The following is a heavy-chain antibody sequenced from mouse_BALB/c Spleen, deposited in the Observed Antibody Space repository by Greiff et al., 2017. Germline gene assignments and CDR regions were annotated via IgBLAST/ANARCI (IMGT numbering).Heavy chain of an antibody. D-gene: IGHD2-10*02. Sequence: VMLVESGPGLVAPSQSLSITCTVSGFSFTSYGVHWVRQPPGKGLEWLGVIWAGGSTNYNSALMSRLSISKDNSKSQVFLKMNSLQTDDTAMYYCARDPVWSNYYAMDYWGQGTSVTVSS. J-gene: IGHJ4*01. CDR3: ARDPVWSNYYAMDY. CDR2: IWAGGST. V-gene: IGHV2-9*02. CDR1: GFSFTSYG.